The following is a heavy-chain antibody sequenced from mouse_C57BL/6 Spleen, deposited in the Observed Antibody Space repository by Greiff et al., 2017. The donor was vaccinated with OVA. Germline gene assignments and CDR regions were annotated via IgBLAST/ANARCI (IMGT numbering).Heavy chain of an antibody. D-gene: IGHD2-12*01. J-gene: IGHJ4*01. CDR2: ISSGSSTI. CDR3: ARLRRGYYYAMDY. V-gene: IGHV5-17*01. Sequence: EVKVVESGGGLVKPGGSLKLSCAASGFTFSDYGMHWVRQAPEKGLEWVAYISSGSSTIYYADTVKGRITISRDNAKNTLFLQMTSLRSEDTAMYYCARLRRGYYYAMDYWGQGTSVTVSS. CDR1: GFTFSDYG.